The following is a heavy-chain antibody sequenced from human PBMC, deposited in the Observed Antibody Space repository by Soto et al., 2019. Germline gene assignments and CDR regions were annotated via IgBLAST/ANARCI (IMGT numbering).Heavy chain of an antibody. CDR3: ARGGGYGCYYYGMDV. CDR2: INPNSGGT. D-gene: IGHD5-12*01. Sequence: QVQLVQSGAEVKKPGASVKVSCKASGYTFTGYYMHWVRQAPGQGLEWMGWINPNSGGTNYAQKFQGWVTMTRDTSXXTAYMELSRLRSDDTAVYYCARGGGYGCYYYGMDVWGQGTTVTVSS. V-gene: IGHV1-2*04. J-gene: IGHJ6*02. CDR1: GYTFTGYY.